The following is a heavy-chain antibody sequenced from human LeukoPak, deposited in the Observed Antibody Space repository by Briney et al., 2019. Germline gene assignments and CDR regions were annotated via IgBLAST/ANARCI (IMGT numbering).Heavy chain of an antibody. CDR2: IYGGGST. V-gene: IGHV3-66*01. J-gene: IGHJ6*02. D-gene: IGHD1-14*01. CDR3: ARDAPNRNYGMDV. Sequence: PGGSLRLSCAASGFTVSSNYMSWVRQAPGKGLEWVSVIYGGGSTYYADSVKGRFTISRDNSKNTLYLQMNSLRAEDTAVYYCARDAPNRNYGMDVWGQGTTVTVSS. CDR1: GFTVSSNY.